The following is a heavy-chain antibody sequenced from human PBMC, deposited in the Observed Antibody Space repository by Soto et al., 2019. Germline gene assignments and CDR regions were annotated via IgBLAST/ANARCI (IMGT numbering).Heavy chain of an antibody. CDR3: ARGTAVPNTLRSGYFFDY. J-gene: IGHJ4*02. CDR1: GCSVRDKTSY. Sequence: PSGILTPACTGSGCSVRDKTSYWSWIRQPPGKRLEWIGYVYYSGTTNYNPSLKSRVTISVDLSKNRFSLRLGSVTTADTALYYCARGTAVPNTLRSGYFFDYWGEGTLGPVPS. V-gene: IGHV4-61*01. CDR2: VYYSGTT. D-gene: IGHD3-10*01.